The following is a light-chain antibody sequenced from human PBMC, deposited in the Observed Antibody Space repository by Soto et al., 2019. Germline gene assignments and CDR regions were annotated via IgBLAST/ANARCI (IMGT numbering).Light chain of an antibody. CDR2: KAS. Sequence: DLQMTQSPSTLSASVGDRVTITCRASQSISSWLAWYQQKPGKAPKLLIYKASTLESGVPSRFSGSGSGTEFTLTISSLQPDDFATYYCQQSFTFGPGTKEDIK. J-gene: IGKJ3*01. CDR1: QSISSW. CDR3: QQSFT. V-gene: IGKV1-5*03.